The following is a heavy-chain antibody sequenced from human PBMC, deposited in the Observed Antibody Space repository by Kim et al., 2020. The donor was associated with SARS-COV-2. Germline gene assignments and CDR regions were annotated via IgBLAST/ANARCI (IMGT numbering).Heavy chain of an antibody. CDR2: IYHSGST. Sequence: SETLSLTCAVSGGSISSSNWWSWVRQPPGKGLEWIGEIYHSGSTNYNPSLKSRVTISVDKSKNQFSLKLSSVTAADTAVYYCARTVDTAMWYYFDYWGQGTLVTVSS. CDR3: ARTVDTAMWYYFDY. J-gene: IGHJ4*02. D-gene: IGHD5-18*01. CDR1: GGSISSSNW. V-gene: IGHV4-4*02.